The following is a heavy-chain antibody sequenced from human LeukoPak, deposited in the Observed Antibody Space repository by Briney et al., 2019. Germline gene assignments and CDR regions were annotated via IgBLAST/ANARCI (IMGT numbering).Heavy chain of an antibody. J-gene: IGHJ3*02. CDR1: GGSISSYY. V-gene: IGHV4-59*01. Sequence: PSETLSLTCTVSGGSISSYYWSWIRQPPGKGLEWIGYIYYSGSTNYNPSLKSRVTISVDTSKNQFSLKLSSVTAADTAVYYCARSSGYYFDAFDIWGQGTTVTVSS. CDR3: ARSSGYYFDAFDI. CDR2: IYYSGST. D-gene: IGHD3-22*01.